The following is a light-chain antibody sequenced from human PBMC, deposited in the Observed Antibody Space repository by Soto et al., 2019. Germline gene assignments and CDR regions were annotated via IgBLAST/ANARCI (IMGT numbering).Light chain of an antibody. CDR3: QRYDTSPT. J-gene: IGKJ1*01. Sequence: EIVLTQSPGTLSLSAGERATLSCRASQSVSNNYLAWYQQKPGQVPTVLLYGASNRATGIPDRFSGSGSGTDSTLTISRLEPEDFAVYYCQRYDTSPTFGQGTRVEIK. V-gene: IGKV3-20*01. CDR1: QSVSNNY. CDR2: GAS.